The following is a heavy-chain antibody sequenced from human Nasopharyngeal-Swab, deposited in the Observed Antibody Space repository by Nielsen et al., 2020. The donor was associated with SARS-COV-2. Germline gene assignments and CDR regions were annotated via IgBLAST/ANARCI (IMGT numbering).Heavy chain of an antibody. D-gene: IGHD6-13*01. J-gene: IGHJ6*02. Sequence: GRFTISRDNAKNSLYLQMNSLRAEDTAVYYCARDQIAAAGNNYYYGMDVWGQGTTVTVSS. CDR3: ARDQIAAAGNNYYYGMDV. V-gene: IGHV3-11*06.